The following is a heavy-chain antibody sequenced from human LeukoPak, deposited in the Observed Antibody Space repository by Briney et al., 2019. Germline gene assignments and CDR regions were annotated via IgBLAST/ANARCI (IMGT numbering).Heavy chain of an antibody. CDR2: INHSGST. CDR1: GGSFSGNY. D-gene: IGHD7-27*01. J-gene: IGHJ4*02. Sequence: PSQTLSITCAVYGGSFSGNYWSWIRQPPGKGLEWIGEINHSGSTNYNPSLKSRVTISVDTSKTQVSLKLSSVTAADTAVYYCASNWGRNDYWGQGTLVTVSS. V-gene: IGHV4-34*01. CDR3: ASNWGRNDY.